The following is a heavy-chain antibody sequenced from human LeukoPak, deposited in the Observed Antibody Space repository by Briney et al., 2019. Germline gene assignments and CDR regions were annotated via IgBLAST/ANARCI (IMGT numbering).Heavy chain of an antibody. CDR2: ITGSGGTT. D-gene: IGHD3-22*01. CDR1: GFTFRSYA. V-gene: IGHV3-23*01. CDR3: AKEGFSDSSGAFDS. Sequence: GGSLRLSCAASGFTFRSYAITWVRQAPGKGLEWVSGITGSGGTTFYAGSVRGRFTISRDNFKNTVYLQMNSLRAEDTAIYYCAKEGFSDSSGAFDSWGQGALVTVSS. J-gene: IGHJ4*02.